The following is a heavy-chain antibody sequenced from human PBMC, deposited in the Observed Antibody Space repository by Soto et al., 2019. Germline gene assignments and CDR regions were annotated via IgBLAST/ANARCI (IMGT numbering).Heavy chain of an antibody. Sequence: ASVKVSCKASGYTFTSYYMHWVRQAPGQGLEWMGIINPSGGSTSYAQKFQGRVTMTRDTSTSTVYMELSSLRSEDTAVYYRARDQIVVPAAIDGMDVWGQGTTVTVSS. D-gene: IGHD2-2*02. CDR3: ARDQIVVPAAIDGMDV. CDR2: INPSGGST. CDR1: GYTFTSYY. J-gene: IGHJ6*02. V-gene: IGHV1-46*01.